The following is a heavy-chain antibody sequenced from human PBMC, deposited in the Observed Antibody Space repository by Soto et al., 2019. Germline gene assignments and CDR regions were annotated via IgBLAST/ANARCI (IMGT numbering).Heavy chain of an antibody. CDR1: GGSINNAEDN. D-gene: IGHD3-22*01. CDR2: IYKSGNT. CDR3: ARENYDENAAPFLDS. J-gene: IGHJ4*02. V-gene: IGHV4-61*08. Sequence: PSETLSLTCTVSGGSINNAEDNWTWIRQPPGKGLEYIGYIYKSGNTYYNPSLRSRVTMSVDTSKNQFSLRLTSVTAADTAIYYCARENYDENAAPFLDSWGQGTLVTVSS.